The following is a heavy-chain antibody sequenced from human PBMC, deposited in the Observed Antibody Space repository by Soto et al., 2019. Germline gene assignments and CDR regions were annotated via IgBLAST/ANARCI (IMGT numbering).Heavy chain of an antibody. CDR3: AIISRTEDSIFN. J-gene: IGHJ4*02. CDR2: IVVSGGST. V-gene: IGHV3-23*01. Sequence: EVQLLESGGGLGQPGGCLRLSCAASGFTFSSYAMTWVRQAPGKGLEWVSAIVVSGGSTYYADSVKGRFTISRDNSKVTLYLQMTSLRAEDTAVYYCAIISRTEDSIFNWGQGTLVTVSS. CDR1: GFTFSSYA. D-gene: IGHD2-21*01.